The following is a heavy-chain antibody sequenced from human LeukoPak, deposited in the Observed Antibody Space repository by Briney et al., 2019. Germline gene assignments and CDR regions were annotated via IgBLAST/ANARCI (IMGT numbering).Heavy chain of an antibody. J-gene: IGHJ4*02. CDR2: ISGSGGST. D-gene: IGHD3-22*01. CDR3: AKDEDDSSGYSDY. V-gene: IGHV3-23*01. CDR1: GFTFSSYA. Sequence: QPGGSLRLSCAASGFTFSSYAMSWVRQAPGKGLEWVSAISGSGGSTYYADSVKGRFTISRDNSKNTLYLQMNSLRAEDTAEYYCAKDEDDSSGYSDYWGQGTLVTVSS.